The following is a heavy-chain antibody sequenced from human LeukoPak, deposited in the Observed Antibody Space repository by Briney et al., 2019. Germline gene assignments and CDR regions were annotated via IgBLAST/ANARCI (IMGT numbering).Heavy chain of an antibody. Sequence: PGRSLRLSCAASGFTFDDYAMHWVRQGPGKGLEWVSGISWNSGSIGYADSVKGRFTISRDNAKNSLYLQMNSLRAEDTAVYYCASDSSGYYHSSYYFDYWGQGTLVTVSS. J-gene: IGHJ4*02. CDR2: ISWNSGSI. D-gene: IGHD3-22*01. V-gene: IGHV3-9*01. CDR3: ASDSSGYYHSSYYFDY. CDR1: GFTFDDYA.